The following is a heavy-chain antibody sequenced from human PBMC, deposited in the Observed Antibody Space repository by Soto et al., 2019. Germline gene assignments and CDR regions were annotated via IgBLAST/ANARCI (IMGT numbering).Heavy chain of an antibody. Sequence: GGSLRLSCAASGVTFSSFAMHWVRQAPGKGLEWVSGVLYSGGSPDYADAVKGRFTISTDNSRNTLFLQMSGLRAEDTATYYCARRPQQQRSFDYWGQGTQVTVS. J-gene: IGHJ4*02. V-gene: IGHV3-23*01. CDR1: GVTFSSFA. CDR2: VLYSGGSP. CDR3: ARRPQQQRSFDY. D-gene: IGHD6-25*01.